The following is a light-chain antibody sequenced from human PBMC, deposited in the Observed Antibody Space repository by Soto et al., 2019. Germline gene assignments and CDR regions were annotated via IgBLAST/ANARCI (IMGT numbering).Light chain of an antibody. V-gene: IGLV2-14*03. CDR1: HNDIGTYDY. CDR2: GVT. Sequence: QSVLTQPTSVSGSPGQSITISCTGNHNDIGTYDYVSWYQQHPGRAPRLLIHGVTTRPSGISDRFSAFKSGLTASLTISGLQPEDEADYYCSSFTSNRIYVFGPGTKVTVL. CDR3: SSFTSNRIYV. J-gene: IGLJ1*01.